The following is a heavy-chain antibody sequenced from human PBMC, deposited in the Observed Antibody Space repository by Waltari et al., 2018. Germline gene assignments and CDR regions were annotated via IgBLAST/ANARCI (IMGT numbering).Heavy chain of an antibody. J-gene: IGHJ5*02. V-gene: IGHV4-38-2*01. Sequence: QVQLQESGPGLVKPSETLSLTCAVSGYSISSGYSWGWIRQPPGKGLEWIGSIYHSGSTYYNPSLKSRVTISVDTSKNQFSLKLSSVTAADTAVYYCARGDSGSYPNWFDPWGQGTLVTVSS. CDR3: ARGDSGSYPNWFDP. CDR1: GYSISSGYS. CDR2: IYHSGST. D-gene: IGHD1-26*01.